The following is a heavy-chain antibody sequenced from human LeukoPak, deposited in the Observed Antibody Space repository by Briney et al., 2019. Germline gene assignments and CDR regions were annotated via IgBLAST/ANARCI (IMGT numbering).Heavy chain of an antibody. Sequence: SETLSLTCAVYGGSFSGYYWSWIRQPPGKGLEWIGEINHSGSTNYNPSLKSRVTKSVDTSKNQFSLKLSSVTAADTAVYYCARGRAGYCSSTSCYAGRVDYWGQGTLVTVSS. D-gene: IGHD2-2*01. J-gene: IGHJ4*02. CDR3: ARGRAGYCSSTSCYAGRVDY. CDR2: INHSGST. CDR1: GGSFSGYY. V-gene: IGHV4-34*01.